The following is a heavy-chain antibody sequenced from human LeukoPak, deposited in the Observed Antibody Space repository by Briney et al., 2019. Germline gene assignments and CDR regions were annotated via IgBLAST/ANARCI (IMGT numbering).Heavy chain of an antibody. V-gene: IGHV3-11*06. D-gene: IGHD3-10*01. J-gene: IGHJ4*02. CDR1: GFTFSDYH. CDR3: ARGEREVHGSGTHY. Sequence: GGSLRLSCAASGFTFSDYHMSWIRQAPGKGLEWVSYISSSSSYTNYADSVKGRFTISRDNAKNSLYLQMNSLRAEDTAVYYCARGEREVHGSGTHYWGQGTLVAVSS. CDR2: ISSSSSYT.